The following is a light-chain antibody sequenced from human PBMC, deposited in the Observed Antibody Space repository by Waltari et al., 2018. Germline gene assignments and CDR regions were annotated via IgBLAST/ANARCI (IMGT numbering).Light chain of an antibody. CDR2: DDT. V-gene: IGLV3-21*02. Sequence: SYELTQPPSVAVAPGQTAGLPCWGNNIGGKSAQWYQRKPGQAPVLVVYDDTDRPSGIPERFSGSNSGNTATLTISRVEVGDEADYYCQVWDSSSDEAVFGGGTKLTVL. CDR3: QVWDSSSDEAV. CDR1: NIGGKS. J-gene: IGLJ2*01.